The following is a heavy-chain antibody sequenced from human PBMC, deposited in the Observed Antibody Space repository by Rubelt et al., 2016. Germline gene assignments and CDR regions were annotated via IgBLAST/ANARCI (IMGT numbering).Heavy chain of an antibody. V-gene: IGHV1-2*06. D-gene: IGHD3-16*01. Sequence: QVQLVQSGAEVKKPGASVKVSCKASGYTFTGYYMHWVRQAPGQGLEWIGRINPNSGGTNYAQEFQGRVTMTRDTSISTAYMELSRLRSDETAVYYCAREGDYYYGMDVWGQGTTVTVSS. CDR2: INPNSGGT. CDR3: AREGDYYYGMDV. CDR1: GYTFTGYY. J-gene: IGHJ6*02.